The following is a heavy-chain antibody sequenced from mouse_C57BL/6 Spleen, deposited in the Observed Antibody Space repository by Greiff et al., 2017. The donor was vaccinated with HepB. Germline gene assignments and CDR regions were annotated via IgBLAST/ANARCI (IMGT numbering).Heavy chain of an antibody. J-gene: IGHJ4*01. CDR1: GYTFTDYY. Sequence: EVKLQQSGPVLVKPGASVKMSCKASGYTFTDYYMNWVKQSHGKSLEWIGVINPYNGGTSYNQKFKGKATLTVDKSSSTAYMELNSLTSEDSAVYYCARGGSGYYAMDYWGQGTSVTVSS. CDR2: INPYNGGT. V-gene: IGHV1-19*01. CDR3: ARGGSGYYAMDY. D-gene: IGHD3-2*02.